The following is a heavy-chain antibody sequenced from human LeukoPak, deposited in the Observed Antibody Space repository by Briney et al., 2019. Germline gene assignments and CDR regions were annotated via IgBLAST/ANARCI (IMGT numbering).Heavy chain of an antibody. CDR3: ARGDYYGSPKVVAA. CDR1: GYIFTDYY. J-gene: IGHJ5*02. V-gene: IGHV1-2*02. CDR2: INPNSGDT. D-gene: IGHD3-10*01. Sequence: ASVKVSCKASGYIFTDYYINWVRQAPGQGLEWIGWINPNSGDTNYAQKFQDRVTMTRDTSISTAYIELNFLRSDDTAVFYCARGDYYGSPKVVAAWGQGTLVTVSS.